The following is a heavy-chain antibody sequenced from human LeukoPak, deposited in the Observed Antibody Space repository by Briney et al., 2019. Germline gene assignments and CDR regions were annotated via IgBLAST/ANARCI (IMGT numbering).Heavy chain of an antibody. CDR2: ISETSSYI. J-gene: IGHJ4*02. V-gene: IGHV3-21*04. CDR1: GFTFSSYS. Sequence: PGGSLRLSCAASGFTFSSYSMNWVRQAPGKGLEWVSSISETSSYIYYADSVKGRFTISRDNSKNTLYLQMNNLRAEDTAVYYCAERRDGYPYSFDYWGQGTLVTVSS. D-gene: IGHD5-24*01. CDR3: AERRDGYPYSFDY.